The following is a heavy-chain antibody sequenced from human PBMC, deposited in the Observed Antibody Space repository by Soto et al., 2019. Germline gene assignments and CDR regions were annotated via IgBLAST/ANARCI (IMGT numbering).Heavy chain of an antibody. CDR2: IIPILGIA. J-gene: IGHJ6*02. V-gene: IGHV1-69*02. CDR3: ARAYGSGAYYYYGMDV. CDR1: GGTFSSYT. D-gene: IGHD3-10*01. Sequence: GASVKVSCKASGGTFSSYTISWLRQAPGQGLEWMGRIIPILGIANYAQKFQGRVTITADKSTSTAYMELSSLRSEDTAVYYCARAYGSGAYYYYGMDVWGQGTTVTVSS.